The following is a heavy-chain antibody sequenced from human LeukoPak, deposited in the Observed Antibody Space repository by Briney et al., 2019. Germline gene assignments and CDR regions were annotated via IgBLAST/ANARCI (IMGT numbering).Heavy chain of an antibody. J-gene: IGHJ6*02. D-gene: IGHD1-26*01. Sequence: ASVKVSCKVSGYTLTELSMHWVRQAPGKGLEWMGGFDPEDGETIYAQKSQGRVTMTEDTSTDTAYMELSSLRSEDTAVYYCATEFARPPTYGMDVWGQGTTVTVSS. V-gene: IGHV1-24*01. CDR1: GYTLTELS. CDR2: FDPEDGET. CDR3: ATEFARPPTYGMDV.